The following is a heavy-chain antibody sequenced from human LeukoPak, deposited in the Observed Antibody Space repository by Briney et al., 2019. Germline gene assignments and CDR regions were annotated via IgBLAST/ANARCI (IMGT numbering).Heavy chain of an antibody. CDR3: AREPSYYETHDY. CDR2: IRYDGSNK. CDR1: GFTFSSYG. V-gene: IGHV3-30*02. D-gene: IGHD3-22*01. Sequence: GGSLRLSCAASGFTFSSYGMHWVRQAPGKGLEWVAFIRYDGSNKYYADSVKGRFTISRDNSKNALYLQMNSLRAEDTAVYYCAREPSYYETHDYWGQGTLVTVSS. J-gene: IGHJ4*02.